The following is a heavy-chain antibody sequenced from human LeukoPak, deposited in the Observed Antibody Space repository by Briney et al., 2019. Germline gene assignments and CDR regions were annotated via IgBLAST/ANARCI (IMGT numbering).Heavy chain of an antibody. D-gene: IGHD2-2*01. Sequence: GGFLSLSCAASGFTFSSYAMSWLRLAPGKGLEWLSTISGSGEATYYADSVRGRFTVSRDNSKNTLYLQMNSLRAENTAVYYCARTPQKYCSSTTCYPDYWGQGTLVTVSS. J-gene: IGHJ4*02. CDR1: GFTFSSYA. V-gene: IGHV3-23*01. CDR2: ISGSGEAT. CDR3: ARTPQKYCSSTTCYPDY.